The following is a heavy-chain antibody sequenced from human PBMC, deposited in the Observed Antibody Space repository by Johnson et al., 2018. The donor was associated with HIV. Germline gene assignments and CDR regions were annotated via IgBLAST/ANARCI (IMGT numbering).Heavy chain of an antibody. V-gene: IGHV3-64*01. D-gene: IGHD4-23*01. Sequence: MLLVESGGGLVQPGGSLRLSCAASRFTFSSYAMHWVRQAPGRGLDYVSAISSHGGSTYYANSVKGRFTISRDNSKNTLYLQMGSMRAEDMAVYYCARAWRAHPDYGGNPGAFDIWGQGTMVTVSS. CDR3: ARAWRAHPDYGGNPGAFDI. J-gene: IGHJ3*02. CDR2: ISSHGGST. CDR1: RFTFSSYA.